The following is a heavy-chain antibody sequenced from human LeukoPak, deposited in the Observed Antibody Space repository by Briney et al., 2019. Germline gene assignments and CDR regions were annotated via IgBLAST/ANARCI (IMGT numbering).Heavy chain of an antibody. CDR1: GGSFSGYY. J-gene: IGHJ4*02. V-gene: IGHV4-34*01. CDR2: INRSGST. D-gene: IGHD3-3*01. CDR3: ARDNLYYDFWSGHTL. Sequence: KTSETLSLTCAVYGGSFSGYYWSWIRQPPGKGLEWIGEINRSGSTNYNPSLKSRVTISVDTSKNQFSLKLSSVTAADTAVYYCARDNLYYDFWSGHTLWGQGTLVTVSS.